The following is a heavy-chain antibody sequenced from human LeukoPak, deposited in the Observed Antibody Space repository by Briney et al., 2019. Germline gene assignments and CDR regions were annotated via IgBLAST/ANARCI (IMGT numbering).Heavy chain of an antibody. Sequence: ASVKVSCKASGYTFTSYGISWVRQAPGQGLEGMGWISAYNGNTNYAQKLQGRVTMTEDTSTHTAYMELSSLRSDDTAVYYCATDPVGYCNADGCYSVDYWGQGTLVTVSS. J-gene: IGHJ4*02. CDR1: GYTFTSYG. V-gene: IGHV1-18*01. CDR2: ISAYNGNT. CDR3: ATDPVGYCNADGCYSVDY. D-gene: IGHD2-15*01.